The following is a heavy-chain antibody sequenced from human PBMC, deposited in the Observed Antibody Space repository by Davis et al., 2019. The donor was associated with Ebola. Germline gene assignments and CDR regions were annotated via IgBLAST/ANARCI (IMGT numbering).Heavy chain of an antibody. CDR1: GASINSNNNY. Sequence: PSETLSLTCTVSGASINSNNNYWAWIRQPPGKGLEWIGYIYYSGSTNYNPSLKSRVTISIDQSKMQFSLRLVSVTAADTAIYYCASPHQIRRRRCFDSWGQGNLVVVSS. CDR3: ASPHQIRRRRCFDS. J-gene: IGHJ4*02. CDR2: IYYSGST. D-gene: IGHD5-24*01. V-gene: IGHV4-61*05.